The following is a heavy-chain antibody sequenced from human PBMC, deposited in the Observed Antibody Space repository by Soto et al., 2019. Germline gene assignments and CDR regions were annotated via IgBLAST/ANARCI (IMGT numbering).Heavy chain of an antibody. D-gene: IGHD6-19*01. CDR2: ISWNSGSI. J-gene: IGHJ4*02. CDR3: AKDHSSGWTVFDY. V-gene: IGHV3-9*01. CDR1: GFTFDDYA. Sequence: EVQLVESGGGLVQPGRSLRLSCAASGFTFDDYAMHWVRQAPGKGLEWVSGISWNSGSIGYADSVKGRFTISRDNAKNSLYLKMNSLRAEDTALYYCAKDHSSGWTVFDYWGQGTLVTVSS.